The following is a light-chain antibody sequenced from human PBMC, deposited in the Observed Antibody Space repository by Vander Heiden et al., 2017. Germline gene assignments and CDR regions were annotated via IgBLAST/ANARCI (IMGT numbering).Light chain of an antibody. CDR1: SNDVGGYNY. CDR2: DVS. CDR3: SSYTSSSSYV. V-gene: IGLV2-14*01. J-gene: IGLJ1*01. Sequence: QSALTQPASVSGSPGQSITISCTGTSNDVGGYNYVSWDQQHPGKAPKLMIYDVSNRPSGVSNRFSGSKSGNTASLTISGLQAEDEADYYCSSYTSSSSYVFGTGTKVTVL.